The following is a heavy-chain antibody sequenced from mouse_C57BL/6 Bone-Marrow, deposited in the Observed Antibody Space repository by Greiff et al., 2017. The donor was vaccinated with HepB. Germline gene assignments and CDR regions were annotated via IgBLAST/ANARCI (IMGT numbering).Heavy chain of an antibody. V-gene: IGHV1-4*01. CDR2: INPSSGYT. D-gene: IGHD2-3*01. CDR3: ARSPIYDGYYWYFDV. J-gene: IGHJ1*03. Sequence: QVQLQQSGAELARPGASVKMSCKASGYTFTSYTMHWVKQRPGQGLEWIGYINPSSGYTKYNQKFKDKATLTADKSSSTAYMQLSRLTSEDSAVYYCARSPIYDGYYWYFDVWGTGTTVTVSS. CDR1: GYTFTSYT.